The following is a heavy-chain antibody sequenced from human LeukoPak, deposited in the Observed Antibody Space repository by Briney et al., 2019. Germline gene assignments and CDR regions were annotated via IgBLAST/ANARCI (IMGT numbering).Heavy chain of an antibody. V-gene: IGHV3-23*01. CDR2: ISDTGDTT. D-gene: IGHD3-10*01. J-gene: IGHJ4*02. Sequence: GVSLRLSCAASGFTFSGHGMRWVRQAPGKGLECVSAISDTGDTTSYADSVKGRLTISRDNSKNTLYLQMNSLRAEDTALYFCAKARGFAEFDYGGQGTLVSVSS. CDR3: AKARGFAEFDY. CDR1: GFTFSGHG.